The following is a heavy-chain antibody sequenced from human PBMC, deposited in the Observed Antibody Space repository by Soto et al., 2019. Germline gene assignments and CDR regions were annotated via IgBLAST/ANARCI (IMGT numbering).Heavy chain of an antibody. CDR1: GFSVSGNY. J-gene: IGHJ4*02. Sequence: GGSLILSCAASGFSVSGNYMSWVRQAPGKGLEWVSVIYSGGSTYYTDSIKGRFTISRDNSKNTLYLQMKSLRAEDTAVYYCVRVGLSVPAAWGQGTPVTVSS. CDR2: IYSGGST. D-gene: IGHD2-2*01. V-gene: IGHV3-66*01. CDR3: VRVGLSVPAA.